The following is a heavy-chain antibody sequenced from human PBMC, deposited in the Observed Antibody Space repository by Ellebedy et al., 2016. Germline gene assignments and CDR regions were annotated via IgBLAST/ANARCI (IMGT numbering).Heavy chain of an antibody. D-gene: IGHD6-25*01. Sequence: GESLKISXAASGFTFSDYYMSWIRQAPGKGLEWVSYISSSGSTIYYADSVKGRFTISRDNAKNSLYLQMNSLRAEDTAVYYCAREGAATNYYYYYMDVWGKGTTVTVSS. CDR3: AREGAATNYYYYYMDV. CDR1: GFTFSDYY. J-gene: IGHJ6*03. CDR2: ISSSGSTI. V-gene: IGHV3-11*01.